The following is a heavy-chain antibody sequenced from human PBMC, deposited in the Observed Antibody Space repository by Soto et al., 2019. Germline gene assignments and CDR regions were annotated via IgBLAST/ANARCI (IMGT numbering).Heavy chain of an antibody. J-gene: IGHJ4*02. Sequence: QVQLVESGGGAVQPGRSLRLSCAASGFTFSNYGMHWVRQAPGKGLEWVAVISYHGSDKYYADSVKGRFTISRDNSKNTLYLQMDSLRPEDTAVYYCAKDHLTTTVTTVGYWGQGTLVTVSS. V-gene: IGHV3-30*18. CDR3: AKDHLTTTVTTVGY. D-gene: IGHD4-17*01. CDR2: ISYHGSDK. CDR1: GFTFSNYG.